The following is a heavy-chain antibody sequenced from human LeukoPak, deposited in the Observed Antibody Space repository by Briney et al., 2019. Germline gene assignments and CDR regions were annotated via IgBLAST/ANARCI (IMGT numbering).Heavy chain of an antibody. CDR2: IYTSGST. CDR1: GGSISSGSYY. V-gene: IGHV4-61*02. Sequence: SQTLSLTCTGSGGSISSGSYYWSWIRQPAGKGLEWIGRIYTSGSTNYNPSLKSRVTISVDTSKNQFSLKLSSVTAADTAVYYCARRPFLVRYMDVWGKGTTVTISS. J-gene: IGHJ6*03. D-gene: IGHD3-3*01. CDR3: ARRPFLVRYMDV.